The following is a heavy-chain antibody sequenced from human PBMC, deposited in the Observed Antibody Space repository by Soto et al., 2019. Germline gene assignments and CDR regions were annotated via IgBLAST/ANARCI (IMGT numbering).Heavy chain of an antibody. CDR2: ISGSGGST. J-gene: IGHJ5*02. Sequence: EVQLLESGGGLVQPGGSLRLSCAASGFTFSSYAMSWVRQAPGKGLEWVSAISGSGGSTYYADSVKGRFTISRDKSKNTPYLQMNSMRAEDTAVYYCAKDHLIFTLNWCDPWGQGTLVTVSS. CDR3: AKDHLIFTLNWCDP. D-gene: IGHD3-3*01. V-gene: IGHV3-23*01. CDR1: GFTFSSYA.